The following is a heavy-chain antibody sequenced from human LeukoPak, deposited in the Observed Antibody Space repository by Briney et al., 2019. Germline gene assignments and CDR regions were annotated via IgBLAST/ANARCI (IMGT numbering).Heavy chain of an antibody. CDR1: GFTFSSYS. D-gene: IGHD6-13*01. V-gene: IGHV3-48*01. J-gene: IGHJ3*02. CDR3: ARDSSSWYVDAFDI. Sequence: GGSLRLSCAASGFTFSSYSMNWVRQAPGKGLEWVSYISSSSSTIHYADSVKGRFTISRDNAKNSLYLQMNSLRAEDTAVYYCARDSSSWYVDAFDIWGQGTMVTVSS. CDR2: ISSSSSTI.